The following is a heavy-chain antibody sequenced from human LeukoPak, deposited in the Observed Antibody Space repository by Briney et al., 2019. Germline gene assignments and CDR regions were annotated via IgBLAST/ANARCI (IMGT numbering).Heavy chain of an antibody. Sequence: PGGSLRLSCAAPGFTFSSYSMNWVRRAPGKGLEWVSSISSSSSYIYYADSVKGRFTISRDNAKNSLYLQMNSLRAEDTAVCYCARKLSSSSNYWGQGTLVTVSS. CDR3: ARKLSSSSNY. V-gene: IGHV3-21*01. CDR2: ISSSSSYI. D-gene: IGHD6-6*01. CDR1: GFTFSSYS. J-gene: IGHJ4*02.